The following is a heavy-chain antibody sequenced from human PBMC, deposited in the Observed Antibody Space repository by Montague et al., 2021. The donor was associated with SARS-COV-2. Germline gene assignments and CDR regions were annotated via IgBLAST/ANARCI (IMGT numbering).Heavy chain of an antibody. CDR3: ARHFGSPWYALDV. V-gene: IGHV6-1*01. Sequence: CAISGDSVSSNNPPSKLLMQFPPTDLQWVGRIYYMSTSHNDCPVSVPARITIHPDTSKNQFSLQLNSVTPEDTAAYYCARHFGSPWYALDVWGQGTTVTVSS. CDR2: IYYMSTSHN. J-gene: IGHJ6*02. D-gene: IGHD3-10*01. CDR1: GDSVSSNNPP.